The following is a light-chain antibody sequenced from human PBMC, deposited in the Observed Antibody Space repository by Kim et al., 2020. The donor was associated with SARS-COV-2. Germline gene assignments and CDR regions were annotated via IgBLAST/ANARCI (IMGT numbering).Light chain of an antibody. CDR1: QSIGTS. CDR2: ERF. V-gene: IGKV3-11*01. Sequence: LSWSPGERAPLSCRAGQSIGTSLAWFQQRRGQPPRLLFYERFYRASDIPARFSASGYGTDFTLSISSLEPEDCAVSYCLQRDSWYTFGQGTKLEI. CDR3: LQRDSWYT. J-gene: IGKJ2*01.